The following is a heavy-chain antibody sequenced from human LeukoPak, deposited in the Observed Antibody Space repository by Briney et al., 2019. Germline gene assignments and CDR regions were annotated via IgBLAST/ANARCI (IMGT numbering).Heavy chain of an antibody. V-gene: IGHV3-30-3*01. CDR3: ARDPHSSGWYGDY. J-gene: IGHJ4*02. Sequence: GGSLRLSCAASGFTFSSYAMHWVRQAPGKGLEWVAVISYDGSNKYYADSVKGRFTISRDNSKNTLYLQMNGLRAEDTAVYYCARDPHSSGWYGDYWGQGTLVTVSS. CDR1: GFTFSSYA. CDR2: ISYDGSNK. D-gene: IGHD6-19*01.